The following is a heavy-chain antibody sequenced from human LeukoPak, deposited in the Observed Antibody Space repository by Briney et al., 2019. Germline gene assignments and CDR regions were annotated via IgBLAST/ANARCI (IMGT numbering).Heavy chain of an antibody. V-gene: IGHV4-39*01. Sequence: PSETLSLTCTVSGGSISSSSYYWGWIRQPPGKGLEWIGSIYYSGSTYYNPSLKSRVTISVDTSKNQFSLKLSSVTAADTAVYYCARHLVRVPLIGNFDLWGRGTLVTVSS. CDR1: GGSISSSSYY. J-gene: IGHJ2*01. CDR3: ARHLVRVPLIGNFDL. CDR2: IYYSGST. D-gene: IGHD2-21*01.